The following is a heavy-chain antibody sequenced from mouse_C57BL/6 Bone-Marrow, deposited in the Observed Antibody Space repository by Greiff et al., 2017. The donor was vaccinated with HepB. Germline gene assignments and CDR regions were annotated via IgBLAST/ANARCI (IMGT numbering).Heavy chain of an antibody. J-gene: IGHJ1*03. CDR1: GYTFTSYG. V-gene: IGHV1-81*01. Sequence: QVQLKESGAELARPGASVKLSCKASGYTFTSYGISWVKQRTGQGLEWIGEIYPRSGNTYYNEKFKGKATLTADKSSSTAYMELRSLTSEDSAVYFCARSTTVGFTGYFDVWGTGTTVTVSS. CDR2: IYPRSGNT. CDR3: ARSTTVGFTGYFDV. D-gene: IGHD1-1*01.